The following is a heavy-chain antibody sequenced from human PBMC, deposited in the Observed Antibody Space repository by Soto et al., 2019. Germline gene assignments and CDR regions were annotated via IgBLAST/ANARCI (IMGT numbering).Heavy chain of an antibody. D-gene: IGHD3-22*01. CDR2: VYWDDDK. CDR1: GFSLTYSAAG. V-gene: IGHV2-5*02. Sequence: QITLTESGPARVKPTQTLTLTCTFSGFSLTYSAAGVGWVRQPPGKALEFLVFVYWDDDKRYSPSLRSRLTITKDASRNQVVLTMTNMDPVDTATYYCAHRRDYSGSWNEGTFDNWGPGTPVTVSS. J-gene: IGHJ4*02. CDR3: AHRRDYSGSWNEGTFDN.